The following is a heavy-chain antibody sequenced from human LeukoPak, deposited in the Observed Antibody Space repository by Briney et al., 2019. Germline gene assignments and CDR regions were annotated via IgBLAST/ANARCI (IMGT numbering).Heavy chain of an antibody. J-gene: IGHJ3*02. CDR3: ARDLVTVTKGFDI. CDR1: GASLSSYS. D-gene: IGHD4-17*01. CDR2: IYTSGSTNYNPSL. V-gene: IGHV4-4*07. Sequence: SETLSLTCAVSGASLSSYSWSWLRQPAGKGLEWIGRIYTSGSTNYNPSLNYNPSLKSRVTMSVDTSKNQFSLKLSSVTAADTAVYYCARDLVTVTKGFDIWGQGTMVSVSS.